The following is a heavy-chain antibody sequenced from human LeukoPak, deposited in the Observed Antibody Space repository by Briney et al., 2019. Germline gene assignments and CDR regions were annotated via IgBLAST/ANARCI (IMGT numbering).Heavy chain of an antibody. J-gene: IGHJ5*02. D-gene: IGHD6-13*01. CDR1: GFTFSSYA. Sequence: GGSLRLSCAASGFTFSSYAMSWVRQAPGKGLEWDSAISGSGGSTYYADSVKGRFTISRDNSKNTLYLQMNSLRAEDTAVYYCAKSGTPGYSSSWYPNWFDPWGQGTLVTVSS. CDR3: AKSGTPGYSSSWYPNWFDP. CDR2: ISGSGGST. V-gene: IGHV3-23*01.